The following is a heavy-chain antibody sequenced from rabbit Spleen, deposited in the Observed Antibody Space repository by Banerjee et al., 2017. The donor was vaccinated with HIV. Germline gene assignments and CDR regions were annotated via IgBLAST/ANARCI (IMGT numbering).Heavy chain of an antibody. CDR3: ARETGGIYSI. D-gene: IGHD8-1*01. CDR2: IDTGDGST. J-gene: IGHJ4*02. V-gene: IGHV1S45*01. Sequence: QEQVEESGGDLVKPEGSLTLTCTASGFSFSRYCYMNWVRQAPGKGLEWIGGIDTGDGSTYYASWAKGRFTISKTSSTTVTLQMTSLTAADTATYFCARETGGIYSIWGPGTLVTVS. CDR1: GFSFSRYCY.